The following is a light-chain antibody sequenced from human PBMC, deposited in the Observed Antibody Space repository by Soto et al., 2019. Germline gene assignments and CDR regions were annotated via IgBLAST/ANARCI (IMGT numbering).Light chain of an antibody. CDR1: SSNIGNNY. V-gene: IGLV1-51*01. CDR2: DND. CDR3: GTWDNSLSASV. J-gene: IGLJ2*01. Sequence: QSVLTQPPSVSAAPGQEVTISCSGGSSNIGNNYVSWYQQVPGTAPKLLIHDNDQRPSGIPDRFSGSKSGTSATLGITGLQTGDEADYYCGTWDNSLSASVFGGGTKLTVL.